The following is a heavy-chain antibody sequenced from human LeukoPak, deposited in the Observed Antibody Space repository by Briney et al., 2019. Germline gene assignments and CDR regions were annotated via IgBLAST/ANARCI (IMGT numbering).Heavy chain of an antibody. CDR3: VKGGLTLTTIYFHH. J-gene: IGHJ1*01. CDR1: GFTFSSYA. V-gene: IGHV3-64D*09. D-gene: IGHD1-1*01. CDR2: ISSNGGST. Sequence: PGGSLRLSCSASGFTFSSYAIHWVRQAPGKGLEYVSGISSNGGSTYYADSVKGRFTISRDNSKNTVYLQMSSLRAEDTAVYYCVKGGLTLTTIYFHHWGRGTLVTVSS.